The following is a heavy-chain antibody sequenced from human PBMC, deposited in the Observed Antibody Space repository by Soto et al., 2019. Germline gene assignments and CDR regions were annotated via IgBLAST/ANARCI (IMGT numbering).Heavy chain of an antibody. V-gene: IGHV4-4*02. D-gene: IGHD3-10*01. CDR1: GDSISSPSW. J-gene: IGHJ4*02. CDR2: MFASGSS. CDR3: AREGFDHRPDY. Sequence: QVQLQESGPGLVKPSENLSLTCAVSGDSISSPSWWSWYRQPPGKGLELVGEMFASGSSNYNPSLNGRVNMSLGTSKNHFSLRLPSLTAADTAIYYCAREGFDHRPDYWGQGIPVTVSS.